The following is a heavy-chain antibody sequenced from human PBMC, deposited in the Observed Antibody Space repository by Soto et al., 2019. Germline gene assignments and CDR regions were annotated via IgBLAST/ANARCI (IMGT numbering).Heavy chain of an antibody. V-gene: IGHV1-2*02. J-gene: IGHJ6*02. CDR3: ARSIGFGEAYYFGMDV. CDR1: GYTFTGYF. Sequence: ASVKVSCKASGYTFTGYFMHWLRRAPGQGPEWMGWTNPHSGDTKYAQKFQDRVTMTRDTSITTAYLELRSLSSDDTAVYYCARSIGFGEAYYFGMDVWGQGTTVTVSS. CDR2: TNPHSGDT. D-gene: IGHD3-10*01.